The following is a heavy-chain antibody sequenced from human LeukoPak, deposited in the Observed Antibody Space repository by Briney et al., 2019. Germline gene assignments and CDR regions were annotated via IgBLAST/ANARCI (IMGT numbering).Heavy chain of an antibody. Sequence: GGSLRLSCAASGFTFSSYAMSWVRQAPGKGLEWVSAISGSGGSTYYADSVKGRFTISRDNSKNTLYLQMNSLRAEDTAVYYCANDLTYTQINYYDSSGYYYGLGVYWGQGTLVTVSS. CDR3: ANDLTYTQINYYDSSGYYYGLGVY. CDR2: ISGSGGST. V-gene: IGHV3-23*01. J-gene: IGHJ4*02. CDR1: GFTFSSYA. D-gene: IGHD3-22*01.